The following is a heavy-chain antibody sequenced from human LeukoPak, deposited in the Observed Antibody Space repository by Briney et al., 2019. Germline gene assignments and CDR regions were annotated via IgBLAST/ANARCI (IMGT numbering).Heavy chain of an antibody. CDR1: GYIFTSYG. CDR2: INTKIGSP. Sequence: ASVKVSCKASGYIFTSYGMNWVRQAPGQGLEWMGWINTKIGSPTYAQGFTGRFVFSLDTSVSTAYLQISSLKAEDTAVYYCARERSYDFWSGYYKNYYYYMDVWGKGTTVTVSS. CDR3: ARERSYDFWSGYYKNYYYYMDV. J-gene: IGHJ6*03. V-gene: IGHV7-4-1*02. D-gene: IGHD3-3*01.